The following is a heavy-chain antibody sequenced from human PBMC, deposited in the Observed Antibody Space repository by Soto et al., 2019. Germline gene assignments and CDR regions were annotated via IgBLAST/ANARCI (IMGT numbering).Heavy chain of an antibody. CDR3: ARPNSHDAFDI. CDR2: IYYSGST. D-gene: IGHD2-21*01. CDR1: GGSISSSSYY. J-gene: IGHJ3*02. Sequence: QLQESGPGLVQPSETLSLTCTVSGGSISSSSYYWGWIRQPPGKGLEWIGSIYYSGSTYYNPSLKSRVTISVDTSKNQFSLKLSSVTAADTAVYYCARPNSHDAFDIWGQGTMVTVSS. V-gene: IGHV4-39*01.